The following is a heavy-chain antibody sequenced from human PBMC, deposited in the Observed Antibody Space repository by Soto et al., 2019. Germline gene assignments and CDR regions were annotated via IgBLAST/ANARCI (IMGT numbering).Heavy chain of an antibody. CDR2: IYYSGST. D-gene: IGHD2-15*01. Sequence: TSETLSLPCTVSGGSVSSRSYYWVFIRQPPGKGLEWIGSIYYSGSTYYNPSLKSRVTISVDTSKNQFSLKLSSVTAADTAVYYCARLRGVVASSLIDNWGQGTLVTVYS. V-gene: IGHV4-39*01. CDR3: ARLRGVVASSLIDN. J-gene: IGHJ4*02. CDR1: GGSVSSRSYY.